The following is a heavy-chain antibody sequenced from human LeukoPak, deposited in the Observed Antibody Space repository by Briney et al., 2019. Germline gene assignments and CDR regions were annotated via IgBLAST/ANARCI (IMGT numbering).Heavy chain of an antibody. V-gene: IGHV1-18*01. Sequence: ASVKVSRKASGYTFTSYGISWVRQAPGQGLEWMGWISAYNGNTNYAQKLQGRVTMTTDTSTSTAYMELRSLRSDDTAVYYCARVLGEYCSSTSCYMRLDYYYYYYMDVWGKGTTVTVSS. J-gene: IGHJ6*03. D-gene: IGHD2-2*02. CDR3: ARVLGEYCSSTSCYMRLDYYYYYYMDV. CDR2: ISAYNGNT. CDR1: GYTFTSYG.